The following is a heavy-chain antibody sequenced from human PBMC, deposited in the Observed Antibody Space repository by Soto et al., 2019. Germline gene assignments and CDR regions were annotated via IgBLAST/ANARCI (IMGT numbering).Heavy chain of an antibody. CDR2: APSDGSHI. J-gene: IGHJ4*02. CDR3: ARSDISMLVFDS. D-gene: IGHD3-22*01. CDR1: GFIFSMFA. Sequence: GGSLRLSCSASGFIFSMFAMHWVRQAPGKGLEWVAVAPSDGSHIYYADSVKGRFTISRDNSKNMLYLQMNSLRPDDTAVYYCARSDISMLVFDSWGQGSLVTVSS. V-gene: IGHV3-30-3*01.